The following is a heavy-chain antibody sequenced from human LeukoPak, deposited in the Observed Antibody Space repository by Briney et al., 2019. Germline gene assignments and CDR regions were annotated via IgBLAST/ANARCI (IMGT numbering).Heavy chain of an antibody. CDR3: AKGRSYLSI. V-gene: IGHV3-30*18. J-gene: IGHJ3*02. CDR2: ISYDGSNK. CDR1: GFTFSSYV. Sequence: PGRSLRLSCAASGFTFSSYVMHWVRQAPGKGLEWVAVISYDGSNKYYADSVKGRFTISRDNSKNTLYLQMNSLRAEDTAVYYCAKGRSYLSIWGQGTMVTVSS.